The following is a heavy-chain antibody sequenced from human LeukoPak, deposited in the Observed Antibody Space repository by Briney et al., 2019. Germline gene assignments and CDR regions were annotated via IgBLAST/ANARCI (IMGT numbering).Heavy chain of an antibody. V-gene: IGHV4-59*08. Sequence: SETRSLTCTVSGGSITSYYWSWIRQPPGKGLEWIGYISYSWNTNYNPSLKSPVTISVDTSKNQFSLKLSSVTAADTAVYYCARHLYSGYDEPFDYWGQGTLVTVST. CDR3: ARHLYSGYDEPFDY. J-gene: IGHJ4*02. CDR2: ISYSWNT. CDR1: GGSITSYY. D-gene: IGHD5-12*01.